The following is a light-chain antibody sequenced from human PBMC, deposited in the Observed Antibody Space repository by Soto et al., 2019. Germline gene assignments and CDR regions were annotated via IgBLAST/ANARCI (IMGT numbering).Light chain of an antibody. Sequence: DIQMTQSPSTLSASIGDRVTITCRASQNINNWIAWYQQKPGKAPKFLIYDASTLESGVPSRFSGSGFGTEFSLTINSLQPDDFGSYYCQHMRTFGQGTKVDIK. V-gene: IGKV1-5*01. CDR2: DAS. CDR3: QHMRT. J-gene: IGKJ1*01. CDR1: QNINNW.